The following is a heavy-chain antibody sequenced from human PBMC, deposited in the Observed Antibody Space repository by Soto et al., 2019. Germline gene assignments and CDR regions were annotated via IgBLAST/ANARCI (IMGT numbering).Heavy chain of an antibody. D-gene: IGHD4-17*01. CDR3: AADLAYGGLNYYYYYGMDV. CDR2: IVVGSGNT. Sequence: SVKVSCKASGFTFTSSAVQWVRQARGQRLEWIGWIVVGSGNTNYAQKFQERVTITRDMSTSTAYMELSSLRSEDTAVYYCAADLAYGGLNYYYYYGMDVWGQGTTVTV. J-gene: IGHJ6*02. CDR1: GFTFTSSA. V-gene: IGHV1-58*01.